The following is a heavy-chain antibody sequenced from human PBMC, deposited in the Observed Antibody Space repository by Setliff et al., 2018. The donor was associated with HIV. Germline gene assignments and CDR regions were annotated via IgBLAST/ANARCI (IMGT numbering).Heavy chain of an antibody. CDR1: GGSISNYY. D-gene: IGHD3-22*01. J-gene: IGHJ4*02. V-gene: IGHV4-59*08. CDR2: IYYSGST. CDR3: ARRRADYDSSGYYREDFDY. Sequence: PSETLSLTCTVSGGSISNYYWSRIRQPPGKGLEWIGYIYYSGSTNYNPSLKSRVTILVDSSRNQFSLRLSSVTAADTAVYYCARRRADYDSSGYYREDFDYWGQGTLVTVSS.